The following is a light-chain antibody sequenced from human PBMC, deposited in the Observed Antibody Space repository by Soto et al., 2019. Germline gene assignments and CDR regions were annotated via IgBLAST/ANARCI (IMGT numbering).Light chain of an antibody. J-gene: IGKJ1*01. V-gene: IGKV3-20*01. CDR2: GAS. CDR3: QKYGSSLWT. CDR1: QSVRSSY. Sequence: EIVLTQSPGTLSLSPGERVTLSCRASQSVRSSYLAWYQQKPGQAPRLLIYGASSRATGIPDRFSGSGSGTDFTLTISRLEPEDFAVYYCQKYGSSLWTFGQGTKVDIK.